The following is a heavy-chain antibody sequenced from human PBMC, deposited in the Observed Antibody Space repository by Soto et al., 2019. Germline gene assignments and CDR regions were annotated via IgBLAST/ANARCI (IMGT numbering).Heavy chain of an antibody. Sequence: GGSLRLSCAASGFTFSSYAMSWVRQAPGKGLEWVSAISGSGGSTYYADYVKGRFTISRDNSKNTLYLQMNSLRAEDTAVYYFAKKKYYDILTGYYAGGPFDYWGQGTLVTVSS. CDR3: AKKKYYDILTGYYAGGPFDY. V-gene: IGHV3-23*01. J-gene: IGHJ4*02. D-gene: IGHD3-9*01. CDR1: GFTFSSYA. CDR2: ISGSGGST.